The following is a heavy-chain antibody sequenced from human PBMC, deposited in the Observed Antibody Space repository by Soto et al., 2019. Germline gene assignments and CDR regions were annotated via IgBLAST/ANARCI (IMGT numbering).Heavy chain of an antibody. V-gene: IGHV1-3*01. J-gene: IGHJ4*02. CDR1: GYFFTSYV. CDR3: ARSAPPIDY. CDR2: INAGNGNT. Sequence: DSVKVSCKASGYFFTSYVMEWVRQAPGQRLEWMGWINAGNGNTKYSQKFQGRVTITRDTSANTAYMELSSLRSEDTAVYYCARSAPPIDYWGQGTLVTVSS.